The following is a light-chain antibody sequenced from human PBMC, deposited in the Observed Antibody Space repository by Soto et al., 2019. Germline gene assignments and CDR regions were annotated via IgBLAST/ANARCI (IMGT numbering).Light chain of an antibody. Sequence: QSVLTQPASVSGSPGQSITISCTGTSSDVGSYNLVSWYQQHPGKAPKLMIYEGTNRPSGVSNRFSGSQSGNTASLTISRLQAEDEVHYYCSTYAGRVVFGGGTKLTVL. V-gene: IGLV2-23*01. CDR3: STYAGRVV. CDR1: SSDVGSYNL. J-gene: IGLJ2*01. CDR2: EGT.